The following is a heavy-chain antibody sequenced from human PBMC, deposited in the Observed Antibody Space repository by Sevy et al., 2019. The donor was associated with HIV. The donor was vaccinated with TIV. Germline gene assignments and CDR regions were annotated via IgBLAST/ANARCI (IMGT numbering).Heavy chain of an antibody. D-gene: IGHD3-16*01. V-gene: IGHV3-53*01. Sequence: GGSLRLSCAVSGFDVNTGFMSWVRQAPGKGLEWVSVIYKSGNTYYVDSVMGRFTMSRDSGRNTLYFQMTHLRVEDTAMYYCVRSLGGPLNQWGQGTRVTVSS. CDR3: VRSLGGPLNQ. CDR1: GFDVNTGF. J-gene: IGHJ4*02. CDR2: IYKSGNT.